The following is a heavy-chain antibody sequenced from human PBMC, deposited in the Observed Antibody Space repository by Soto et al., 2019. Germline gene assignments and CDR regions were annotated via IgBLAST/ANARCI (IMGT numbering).Heavy chain of an antibody. J-gene: IGHJ4*02. CDR3: ATPIVAFY. Sequence: SETLSLTCTVSGGSILNGGHYWTWIRQPPGKGLEWIGKIFFSGNTHYNTALKSRLSFSVDRAKNQFSLNLTSVTAADTAIYYCATPIVAFYWGQGTLVTVSS. D-gene: IGHD5-12*01. CDR2: IFFSGNT. V-gene: IGHV4-31*03. CDR1: GGSILNGGHY.